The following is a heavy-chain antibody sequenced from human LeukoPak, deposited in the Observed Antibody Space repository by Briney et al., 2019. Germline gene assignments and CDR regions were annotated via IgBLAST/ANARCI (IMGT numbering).Heavy chain of an antibody. CDR2: IYSGGST. J-gene: IGHJ6*03. CDR3: ASTPSTTYYYGSGSVYYYYYMDV. V-gene: IGHV3-66*01. CDR1: GFTVSSKY. Sequence: AGGSLRLSCAASGFTVSSKYMSWVRQAPGKGLEWVSVIYSGGSTYYADSVKGRFTISRDNSKNTLHLQMNSLRAEDTAVYYCASTPSTTYYYGSGSVYYYYYMDVWGKGTTVTISS. D-gene: IGHD3-10*01.